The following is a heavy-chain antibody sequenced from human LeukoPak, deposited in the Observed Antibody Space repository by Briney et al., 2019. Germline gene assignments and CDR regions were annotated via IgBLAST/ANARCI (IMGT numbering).Heavy chain of an antibody. CDR1: GFIFSTYW. CDR3: ATDRGYLTFDY. CDR2: INPDGRTT. Sequence: AGGSLRLSCVASGFIFSTYWMNWIRQAPGKGLEWVANINPDGRTTNYVDSVKGRFTISRDNAKSSLYLQMNSLRAEDTAVYYCATDRGYLTFDYWGQGTLVTVSS. J-gene: IGHJ4*02. V-gene: IGHV3-7*01. D-gene: IGHD1-1*01.